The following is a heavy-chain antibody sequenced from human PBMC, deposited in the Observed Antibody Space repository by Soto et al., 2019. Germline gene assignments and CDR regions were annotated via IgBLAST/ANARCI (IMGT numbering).Heavy chain of an antibody. V-gene: IGHV1-46*01. CDR3: ARDWEGSSGWLGEFDY. D-gene: IGHD3-22*01. Sequence: ASVKVSCKASGYTFTSYYMHWVRQAPGQGLEWMGIINPSGGSTSYAQKFQGRVTMTRDTSTSTVYMELSSLRSEDTAVYYCARDWEGSSGWLGEFDYWGKGTLVTVSS. CDR1: GYTFTSYY. J-gene: IGHJ4*02. CDR2: INPSGGST.